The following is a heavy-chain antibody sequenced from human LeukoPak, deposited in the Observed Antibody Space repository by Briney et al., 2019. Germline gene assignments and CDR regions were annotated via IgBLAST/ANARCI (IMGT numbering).Heavy chain of an antibody. J-gene: IGHJ3*02. CDR2: IYHSGST. V-gene: IGHV4-38-2*02. CDR3: ARGAASPGYCSGGSCSRHAFDI. D-gene: IGHD2-15*01. CDR1: GDSIYNSDYY. Sequence: SETLSLTCTVSGDSIYNSDYYWGWIRQPPGKGLEWIGSIYHSGSTYYNPSLKSRVTISVDTSKNQFSLKLSSVTAADTAVYYCARGAASPGYCSGGSCSRHAFDIWGQGTMVTVSS.